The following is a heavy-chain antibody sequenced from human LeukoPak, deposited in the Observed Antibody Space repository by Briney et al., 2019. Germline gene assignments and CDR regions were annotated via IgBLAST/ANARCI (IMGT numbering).Heavy chain of an antibody. Sequence: SETLSLTCAVYGGSFSGYYWSWIRQPPGKGLEWIGEINHSGSTNYNPSLKSRVTISVDMSKNQFSLKLRSVTAADTAVYYCASALLDAFDIWGQGTMVTVSS. CDR1: GGSFSGYY. CDR3: ASALLDAFDI. V-gene: IGHV4-34*01. D-gene: IGHD3-10*01. CDR2: INHSGST. J-gene: IGHJ3*02.